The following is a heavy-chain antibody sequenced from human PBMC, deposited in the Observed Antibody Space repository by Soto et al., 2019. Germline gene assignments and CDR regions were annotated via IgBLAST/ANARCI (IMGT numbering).Heavy chain of an antibody. V-gene: IGHV3-48*01. CDR2: ISSSSSTI. Sequence: GGSLRLSCAASGFTFSSYSMNWVRQAPGKGLEWVSYISSSSSTIYYADSVKGRFTISRDNSKNTLYLQMNSLRAEDTAVYYCAKDPSGNSDAFDIWGQGTMVTVSS. J-gene: IGHJ3*02. CDR1: GFTFSSYS. CDR3: AKDPSGNSDAFDI. D-gene: IGHD4-4*01.